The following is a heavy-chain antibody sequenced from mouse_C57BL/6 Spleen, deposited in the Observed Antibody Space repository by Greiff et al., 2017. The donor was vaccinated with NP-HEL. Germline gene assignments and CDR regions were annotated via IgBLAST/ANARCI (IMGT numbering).Heavy chain of an antibody. CDR1: GFSFNTYA. J-gene: IGHJ4*01. V-gene: IGHV10-1*01. D-gene: IGHD1-1*01. CDR3: VRDYGSSYAMDY. Sequence: EVMLVESGGGLVQPKGSLKLSCAASGFSFNTYAMNWVRQAPGKGLEWVARIRSKSNNYATYYADSVKDRFTISRDDSESMLYLQMNNFKTEDTAMYYCVRDYGSSYAMDYWGQGTSVTVSS. CDR2: IRSKSNNYAT.